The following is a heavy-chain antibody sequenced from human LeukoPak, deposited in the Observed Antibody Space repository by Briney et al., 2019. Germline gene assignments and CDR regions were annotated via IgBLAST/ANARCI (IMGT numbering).Heavy chain of an antibody. CDR1: GASITTYY. Sequence: SETLSLTCTVSGASITTYYWSWIRQPPGKGLEYIGQIHSSGSANYNPSLKSRVAMSLDASKNQFSLTASSVTAADTAIYYCARQPSDAQAFLYWGQGTLVTVSS. V-gene: IGHV4-59*08. J-gene: IGHJ4*02. D-gene: IGHD3-3*02. CDR3: ARQPSDAQAFLY. CDR2: IHSSGSA.